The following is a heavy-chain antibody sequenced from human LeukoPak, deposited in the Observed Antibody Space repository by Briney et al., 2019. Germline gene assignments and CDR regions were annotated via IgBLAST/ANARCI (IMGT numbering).Heavy chain of an antibody. D-gene: IGHD3-10*01. J-gene: IGHJ4*02. Sequence: SVKVSCKASGGTFSSYAISWVRQAPGQGLEWMGRIIPILGIANYAQKFQGRVTITADKSTSTAYMELSSLRSEDTAVYYCAREARPMAFDYWGQGTLVTVSS. CDR3: AREARPMAFDY. CDR1: GGTFSSYA. V-gene: IGHV1-69*04. CDR2: IIPILGIA.